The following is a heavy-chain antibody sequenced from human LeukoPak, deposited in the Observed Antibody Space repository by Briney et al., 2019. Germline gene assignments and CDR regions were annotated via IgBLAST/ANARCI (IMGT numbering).Heavy chain of an antibody. D-gene: IGHD2-2*03. CDR3: ARGGDCSSTSCYAFDP. CDR2: ISSSSSYI. CDR1: GFTFSSYS. V-gene: IGHV3-21*01. J-gene: IGHJ5*02. Sequence: PGGSLRLSCAASGFTFSSYSMNWVRQAPGRGLEWVSSISSSSSYIYYADSVKGRFTISRDNAKNSLYLQMNSLRAEDTAVYYCARGGDCSSTSCYAFDPWGQETLVAVSS.